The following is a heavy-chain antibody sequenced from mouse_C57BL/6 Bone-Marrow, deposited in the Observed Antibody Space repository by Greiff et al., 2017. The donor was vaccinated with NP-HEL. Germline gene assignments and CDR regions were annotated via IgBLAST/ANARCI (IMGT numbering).Heavy chain of an antibody. CDR1: GFTFSSYA. J-gene: IGHJ2*01. CDR2: ISDGGSYT. CDR3: ARDRLDYGFDY. V-gene: IGHV5-4*01. D-gene: IGHD1-1*01. Sequence: VMLVESGGGLVKPGGSLKLSCAASGFTFSSYAMSWVRQTPEKRLEWVATISDGGSYTYYPDNVKGRFTISRDNAKNNLYLQMSHLKSEDTAMYYCARDRLDYGFDYWGQGTTLTVSS.